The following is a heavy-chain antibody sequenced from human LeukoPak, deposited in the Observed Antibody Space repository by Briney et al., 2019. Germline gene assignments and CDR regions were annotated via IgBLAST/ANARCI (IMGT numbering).Heavy chain of an antibody. CDR1: GFTFSSYS. V-gene: IGHV3-21*01. D-gene: IGHD6-6*01. J-gene: IGHJ4*02. CDR3: AREEYSSSSRPLFDY. Sequence: PGGSLRLSCAASGFTFSSYSMNWVRQAPGKGLEWVSSITSSSTYIFYADSVKGRFTISRDNSKNTLYLQMNSLRAEDTAVYYCAREEYSSSSRPLFDYWGQGTLVTVSS. CDR2: ITSSSTYI.